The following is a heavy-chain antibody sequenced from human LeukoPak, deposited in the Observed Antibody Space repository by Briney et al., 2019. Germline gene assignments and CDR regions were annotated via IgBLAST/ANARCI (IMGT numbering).Heavy chain of an antibody. CDR2: ISSNGGST. Sequence: GGSLRLSCAASGFTFSSYGMHWVRQAPGKGLEYVSGISSNGGSTYNANSVKGRFTISRDNSKNTLYLQMGSLRAEDMAVYYCARKATDSSGYYFDYWGQGTLVTVSS. V-gene: IGHV3-64*01. J-gene: IGHJ4*02. D-gene: IGHD3-22*01. CDR3: ARKATDSSGYYFDY. CDR1: GFTFSSYG.